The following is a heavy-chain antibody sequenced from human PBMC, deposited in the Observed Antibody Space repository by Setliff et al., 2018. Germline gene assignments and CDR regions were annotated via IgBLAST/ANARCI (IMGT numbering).Heavy chain of an antibody. CDR2: MYYSGTT. CDR3: ARRDARGYYYYMDV. V-gene: IGHV4-39*01. J-gene: IGHJ6*03. CDR1: GGSISSGGYH. Sequence: PSETLSLTCTVSGGSISSGGYHWGWIRQPPGTGLEWIATMYYSGTTYYNPSLKSPVTISIDTSKNQFSLKLSSVTAADTAIYYCARRDARGYYYYMDVWGEGTTVTVSS. D-gene: IGHD2-21*02.